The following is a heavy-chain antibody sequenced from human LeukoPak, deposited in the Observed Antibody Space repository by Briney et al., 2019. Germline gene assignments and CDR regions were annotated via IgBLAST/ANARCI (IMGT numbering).Heavy chain of an antibody. J-gene: IGHJ4*02. CDR2: IRYDGSNK. CDR3: AKMDGDYEVAFDC. D-gene: IGHD4-17*01. Sequence: GGSLRLSCAASGFTFSSYGMHWVRQAPGKGLEWVAFIRYDGSNKYYADSVKGRFTISRDNSKNTLYLQMNSLRAEDTAVYYCAKMDGDYEVAFDCWGQGTLVTVSS. CDR1: GFTFSSYG. V-gene: IGHV3-30*02.